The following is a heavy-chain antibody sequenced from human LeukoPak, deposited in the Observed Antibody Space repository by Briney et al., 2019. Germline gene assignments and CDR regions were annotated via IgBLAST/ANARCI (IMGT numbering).Heavy chain of an antibody. CDR2: INHSGST. CDR3: ARTQYCSSTSCYYYYYYYMDV. Sequence: TSSETLSLTCAVYGGSFSGYYWSWIRQPPGKGLEWIGEINHSGSTNYNPSLKSRVTISVDTSKNQFSLKLSSVTAADTAVYYCARTQYCSSTSCYYYYYYYMDVWGKGTTVTISS. CDR1: GGSFSGYY. J-gene: IGHJ6*03. V-gene: IGHV4-34*01. D-gene: IGHD2-2*01.